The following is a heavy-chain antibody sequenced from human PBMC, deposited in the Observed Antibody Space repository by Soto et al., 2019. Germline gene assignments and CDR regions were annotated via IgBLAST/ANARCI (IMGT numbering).Heavy chain of an antibody. V-gene: IGHV3-53*01. D-gene: IGHD2-15*01. J-gene: IGHJ4*02. CDR2: LYTDGST. Sequence: GGSLRLSCAASGFTVSNNYMSWVRQAPGKGLESVSVLYTDGSTYYADSVKGRFTISRDNPKNTLYLQMNSLRVEDTALYYCTTAYCIDGSSCGFDYWGQGTLVTVSS. CDR3: TTAYCIDGSSCGFDY. CDR1: GFTVSNNY.